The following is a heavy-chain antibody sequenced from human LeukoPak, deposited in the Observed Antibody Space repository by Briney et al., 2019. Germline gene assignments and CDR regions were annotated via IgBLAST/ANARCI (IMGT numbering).Heavy chain of an antibody. D-gene: IGHD6-19*01. CDR2: FNSDTGNT. Sequence: ASVKVSCKASGYTLTNYAIHWVRQAPGQRLEWMGWFNSDTGNTEYSQKFQGRVTISRDTSANTAYMELNRLRPEDTAVFHCVRGGPNKSGWTLDYWGQGTLVTVSS. V-gene: IGHV1-3*01. CDR1: GYTLTNYA. J-gene: IGHJ4*02. CDR3: VRGGPNKSGWTLDY.